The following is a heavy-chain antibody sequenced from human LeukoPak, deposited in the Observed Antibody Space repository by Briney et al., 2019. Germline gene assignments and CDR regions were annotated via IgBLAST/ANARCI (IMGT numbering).Heavy chain of an antibody. CDR3: AKAFGATEGYFDY. CDR2: ISWNSGSI. CDR1: GLTFDDYA. J-gene: IGHJ4*02. V-gene: IGHV3-9*01. Sequence: GGSLRLSCAASGLTFDDYAMHWVRQAPGKGLEWVSGISWNSGSIGYADSVKGRFTISRDNAKNSLYLQMNSLRAEDTALYYCAKAFGATEGYFDYWGQGTLVTVSS. D-gene: IGHD1-26*01.